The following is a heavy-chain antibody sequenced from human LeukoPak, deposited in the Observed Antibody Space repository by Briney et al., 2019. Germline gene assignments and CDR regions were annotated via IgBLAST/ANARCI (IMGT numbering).Heavy chain of an antibody. Sequence: GGSLRLSCAASGFTFSSYAMSWVRQAPGKGLEWVSAISGSGGSTYYADSVKGRFTISRDNSKNTLYLQMNSLRAEDTAVYYCAKFMSYGDYDGDYYYYMDVWGKGTRSPSP. CDR2: ISGSGGST. J-gene: IGHJ6*03. CDR3: AKFMSYGDYDGDYYYYMDV. V-gene: IGHV3-23*01. CDR1: GFTFSSYA. D-gene: IGHD4-17*01.